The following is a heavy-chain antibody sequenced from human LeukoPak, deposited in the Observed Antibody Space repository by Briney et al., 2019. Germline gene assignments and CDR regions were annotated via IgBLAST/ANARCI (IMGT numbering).Heavy chain of an antibody. D-gene: IGHD1-1*01. CDR2: ISYSGST. Sequence: SETLSLTCSASGGTVSSDGNNWSWIRQPPGKGLEWFGYISYSGSTDYNPSLKSRVSISLGTSKNQVSRKRHSGTASATSVYYHSRGYRNNWRFDYWGQGTLVTVSS. CDR3: SRGYRNNWRFDY. J-gene: IGHJ4*02. CDR1: GGTVSSDGNN. V-gene: IGHV4-61*08.